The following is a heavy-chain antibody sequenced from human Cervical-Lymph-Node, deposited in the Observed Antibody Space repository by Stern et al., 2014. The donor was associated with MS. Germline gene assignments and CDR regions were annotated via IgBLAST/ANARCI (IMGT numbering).Heavy chain of an antibody. V-gene: IGHV4-59*01. CDR1: GGSISSYN. Sequence: QVQLQESGPGLVKPSETLSLICTVSGGSISSYNWSWIRQPPGKKLEWMGYVYNSGSTNYIPSLESRVTISADTSKSHFSLKLRSVTAADTAVYYCARGGLTSWDLVNHGAFDIWGQGTMVIVSS. CDR3: ARGGLTSWDLVNHGAFDI. J-gene: IGHJ3*02. CDR2: VYNSGST. D-gene: IGHD1-26*01.